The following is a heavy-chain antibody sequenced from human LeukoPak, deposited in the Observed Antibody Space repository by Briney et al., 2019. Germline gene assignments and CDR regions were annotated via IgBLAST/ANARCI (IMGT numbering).Heavy chain of an antibody. V-gene: IGHV1-18*01. CDR2: ISAYNGNT. Sequence: GASVKVSCKASGYTFTSYGISWVRQAPGQGLEWMGWISAYNGNTNYAQKLQGRVTMTTDTSTSTAYMELRSLRSDDTAVYYCARGGYCSSTSCYKDAFDIWGQGTMVTVSS. CDR1: GYTFTSYG. CDR3: ARGGYCSSTSCYKDAFDI. J-gene: IGHJ3*02. D-gene: IGHD2-2*02.